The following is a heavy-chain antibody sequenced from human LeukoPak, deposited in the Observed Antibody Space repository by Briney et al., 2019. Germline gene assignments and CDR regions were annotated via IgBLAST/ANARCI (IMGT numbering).Heavy chain of an antibody. CDR1: GFTFSSYA. D-gene: IGHD5-18*01. CDR2: INGSGGST. J-gene: IGHJ4*02. V-gene: IGHV3-23*01. CDR3: AKRIQSAMATGY. Sequence: GGSLRLSCAASGFTFSSYAMSWVRQAPGKGLEWVSDINGSGGSTYYADSVKGRFTISRDNSKNTLYLQMNGLRAEDTTVYYCAKRIQSAMATGYWGQGTLVTVSS.